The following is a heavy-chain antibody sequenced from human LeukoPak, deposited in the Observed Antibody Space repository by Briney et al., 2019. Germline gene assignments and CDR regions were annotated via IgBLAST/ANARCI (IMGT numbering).Heavy chain of an antibody. Sequence: PSETLSLTCSVPGGSISSYYWSWIRQPPGKGLEWIGYIYYTGSTNYNPSLKSRVTISVDTSKNQFSLKLNSVTAADTAVYYCARELCSTTTCYFDYCGQGTLVTVSS. CDR3: ARELCSTTTCYFDY. D-gene: IGHD2-2*01. CDR2: IYYTGST. V-gene: IGHV4-59*01. J-gene: IGHJ4*02. CDR1: GGSISSYY.